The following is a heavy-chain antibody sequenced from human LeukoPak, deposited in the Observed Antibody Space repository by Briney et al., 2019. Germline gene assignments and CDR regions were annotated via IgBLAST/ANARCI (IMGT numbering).Heavy chain of an antibody. Sequence: PGRSLRLSCAASGFTISSYGMHWVRQPPGKGLEWVAVIWYDGSNKYYADSVKGRFTISRDNSKNTLYLQMNSLRAEDTAVYYCAREVTEWLSYYYYYMDVWGKGTTVTVSS. J-gene: IGHJ6*03. CDR2: IWYDGSNK. CDR1: GFTISSYG. D-gene: IGHD3-3*01. V-gene: IGHV3-33*01. CDR3: AREVTEWLSYYYYYMDV.